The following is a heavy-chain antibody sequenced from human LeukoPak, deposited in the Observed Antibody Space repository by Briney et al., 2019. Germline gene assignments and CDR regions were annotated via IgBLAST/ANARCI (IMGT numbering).Heavy chain of an antibody. V-gene: IGHV4-39*07. CDR1: GGSISSSSYY. J-gene: IGHJ5*01. D-gene: IGHD6-6*01. CDR3: ARESIRSSSLDSFDP. CDR2: IYYSGST. Sequence: TPSETLSLTCTVSGGSISSSSYYWGWIRQPPGKGLEWIGSIYYSGSTYYNPSLKSRVTISVDTSKNQFSLKLSSVTAADTAVYYCARESIRSSSLDSFDPWGQGTLVTVSS.